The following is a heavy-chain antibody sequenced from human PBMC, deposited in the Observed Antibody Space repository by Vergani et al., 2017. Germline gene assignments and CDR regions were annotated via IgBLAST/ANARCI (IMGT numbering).Heavy chain of an antibody. D-gene: IGHD6-13*01. V-gene: IGHV3-33*01. Sequence: QVQLVESGGGVVQPGRSLRLSCAASGFTFSSYGMHWVRQAPGKGLGWVAVIWYDGSNKYYADSVKGRFTISRDNSKNTLYLQMNSLRAEDTAVYYCARGRSSSWYFGHCGMDVWGQGTTVTVSS. CDR1: GFTFSSYG. CDR3: ARGRSSSWYFGHCGMDV. J-gene: IGHJ6*02. CDR2: IWYDGSNK.